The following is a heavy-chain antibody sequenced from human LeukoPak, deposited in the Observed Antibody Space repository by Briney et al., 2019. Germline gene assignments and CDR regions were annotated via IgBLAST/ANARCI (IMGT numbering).Heavy chain of an antibody. D-gene: IGHD2-8*01. CDR2: ISGTGDRT. CDR1: GGSISSSSYY. V-gene: IGHV3-23*01. CDR3: ARGVWHFDY. Sequence: PSETLSLTCTVSGGSISSSSYYWGWIRQPPGKGLEWVSAISGTGDRTYYADSVKGRFTISRDNAKNTLYLQMNSLRAEDTAVYYCARGVWHFDYWGQGTLVTVSS. J-gene: IGHJ4*02.